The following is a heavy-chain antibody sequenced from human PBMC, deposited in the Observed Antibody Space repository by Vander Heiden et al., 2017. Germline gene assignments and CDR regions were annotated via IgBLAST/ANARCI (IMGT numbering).Heavy chain of an antibody. CDR3: ARWGDSSSWNYYYYGMDV. CDR1: GGSISSSSYY. D-gene: IGHD6-13*01. CDR2: IYYSGST. V-gene: IGHV4-39*01. Sequence: QLQESGPGLVKPSETLSLTCTVSGGSISSSSYYWGWIRQPPGKGLEWIGSIYYSGSTYYNPSLKSRVTISVDTSKNQFSLKLSSVTAAETAVYYCARWGDSSSWNYYYYGMDVGGHGTTGTVYS. J-gene: IGHJ6*02.